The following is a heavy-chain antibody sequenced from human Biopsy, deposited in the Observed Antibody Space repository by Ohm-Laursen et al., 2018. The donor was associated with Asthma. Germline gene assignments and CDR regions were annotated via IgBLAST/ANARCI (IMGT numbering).Heavy chain of an antibody. D-gene: IGHD3-16*01. CDR2: IDPNSGGT. J-gene: IGHJ2*01. Sequence: ASVKVSCKASGYPFTDYYVHWVRQAPGQGLEWMGRIDPNSGGTNYAQKFLGRVTMTRDTSVNTAFMVLSRLRSDDTAVYYCARIKIRIGAGTDRYFDLWGRGTLVTISS. CDR3: ARIKIRIGAGTDRYFDL. CDR1: GYPFTDYY. V-gene: IGHV1-2*06.